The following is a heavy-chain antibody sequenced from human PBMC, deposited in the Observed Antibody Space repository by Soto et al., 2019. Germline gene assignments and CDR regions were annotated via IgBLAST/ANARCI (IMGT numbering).Heavy chain of an antibody. CDR3: ARVHGAVRGVDYYYMDV. D-gene: IGHD3-10*01. J-gene: IGHJ6*03. V-gene: IGHV1-3*01. CDR1: GYTFTSYA. Sequence: ASVKVSCKASGYTFTSYAMHWVRQAPGQRLEWMGWINAGNGNTKYSQKFQGRVTITRDTSASTAYMELSSLRSEDTAVYYCARVHGAVRGVDYYYMDVWGKGTTVTVSS. CDR2: INAGNGNT.